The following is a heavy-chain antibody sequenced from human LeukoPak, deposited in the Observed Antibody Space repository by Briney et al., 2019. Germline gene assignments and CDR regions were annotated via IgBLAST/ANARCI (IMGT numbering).Heavy chain of an antibody. CDR3: ARKTGTTGEAFDY. J-gene: IGHJ4*02. D-gene: IGHD1-1*01. V-gene: IGHV3-7*03. CDR1: GFNFNNAW. Sequence: GGSLRLSCAASGFNFNNAWMNWVRQAPGKGLEWVANIKVDGSEKYYVDSVKGRFTISRDNAENSLYLQMNSLRAEDTAVYYCARKTGTTGEAFDYWGQGTQVTVSS. CDR2: IKVDGSEK.